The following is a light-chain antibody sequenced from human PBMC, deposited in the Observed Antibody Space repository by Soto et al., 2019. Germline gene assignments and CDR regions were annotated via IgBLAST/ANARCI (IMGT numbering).Light chain of an antibody. CDR1: QILTNH. J-gene: IGKJ2*01. CDR3: QQTYSTFPFT. Sequence: DIQLTQPPSFLTASVGGRVTITCRVSQILTNHLNLYQHIPGEAPERLILGASTLQTGVTSRFSGRGSVTDFNLAISSLQPEDFATYYCQQTYSTFPFTFGQGTKLEI. CDR2: GAS. V-gene: IGKV1-39*01.